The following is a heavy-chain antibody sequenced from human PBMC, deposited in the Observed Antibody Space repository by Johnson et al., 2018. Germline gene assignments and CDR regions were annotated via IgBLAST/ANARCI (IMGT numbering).Heavy chain of an antibody. D-gene: IGHD4-17*01. CDR2: IDIDSHTI. J-gene: IGHJ1*01. V-gene: IGHV3-48*04. CDR1: GFTLSSYS. CDR3: ARDCLAYADYGCFQD. Sequence: VQSGGSLRLSCVAYGFTLSSYSMNWVRQAPGKGLDWISYIDIDSHTIYYADSVKGRFTMSRDNAKNSLYLQMNSLIIEDTAVYYCARDCLAYADYGCFQDWGQGTLVTVSS.